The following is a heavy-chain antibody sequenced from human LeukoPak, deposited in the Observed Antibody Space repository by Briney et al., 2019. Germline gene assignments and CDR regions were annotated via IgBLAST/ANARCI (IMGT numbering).Heavy chain of an antibody. Sequence: GGSLRLSCAASGFTFSSYAMSWVRQAPGKGLEWVSAISATASNTYYADSVKGRFTISRDNSNSTLYLQMNSLRVVDTAVYYCASRTRNHSDSSGKSIAYWYFDLWGRGTLVTVSS. CDR1: GFTFSSYA. D-gene: IGHD3-22*01. J-gene: IGHJ2*01. CDR3: ASRTRNHSDSSGKSIAYWYFDL. CDR2: ISATASNT. V-gene: IGHV3-23*01.